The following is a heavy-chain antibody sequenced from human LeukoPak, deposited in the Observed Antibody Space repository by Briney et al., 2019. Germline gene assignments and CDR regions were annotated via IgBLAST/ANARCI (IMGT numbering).Heavy chain of an antibody. V-gene: IGHV3-48*03. D-gene: IGHD3/OR15-3a*01. CDR3: ASGEFRHGLQVDY. Sequence: GGSLRLSCVASGFTFSSYDLCWVRQAPGKGLEWVSYIHGSGKTIYYADSVKGRFTISRDNAKNSLSLQMNSLRAEDTAVYYCASGEFRHGLQVDYWGQGTLVAVSS. CDR2: IHGSGKTI. J-gene: IGHJ4*02. CDR1: GFTFSSYD.